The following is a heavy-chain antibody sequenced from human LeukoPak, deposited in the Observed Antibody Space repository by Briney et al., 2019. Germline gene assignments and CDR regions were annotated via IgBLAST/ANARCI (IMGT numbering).Heavy chain of an antibody. V-gene: IGHV4-4*07. D-gene: IGHD2-15*01. CDR3: ARFGYCSGGSCYSDY. CDR2: IYTSGST. Sequence: AETLSLTCTVSGGSISSYYWSWIRQPAGKGLEWIGRIYTSGSTNYNPSLKRRVTMSVDTSKNQISLKLSSVTAADAAVYYCARFGYCSGGSCYSDYWGQGTLVTVSS. J-gene: IGHJ4*02. CDR1: GGSISSYY.